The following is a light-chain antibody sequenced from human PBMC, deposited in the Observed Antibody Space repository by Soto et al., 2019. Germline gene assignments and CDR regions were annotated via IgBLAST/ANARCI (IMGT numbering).Light chain of an antibody. J-gene: IGKJ1*01. V-gene: IGKV3-20*01. CDR1: QTVTSTF. CDR2: GAS. Sequence: EIVLTQSPGTLSLSPGERATLSCRASQTVTSTFLAWYQQKPGQAPRLLIYGASRRATGIPDRFSGSGSGTDFTLTITRLEPGDFAVYYCHQYDSSRTFGQGTKVEMK. CDR3: HQYDSSRT.